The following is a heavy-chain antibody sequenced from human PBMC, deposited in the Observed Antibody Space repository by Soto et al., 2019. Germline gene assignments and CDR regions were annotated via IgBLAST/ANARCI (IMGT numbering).Heavy chain of an antibody. D-gene: IGHD2-8*01. CDR3: ASHAIFLADDAFDI. CDR2: ISSSSSYI. J-gene: IGHJ3*02. CDR1: GFTFSSYS. Sequence: GGSLRLSCAASGFTFSSYSMNWVRQAPGKGLEWVSSISSSSSYIYYADSVKGRFTISRDNAKNSLYLQMNSLRAEDTAVYSWASHAIFLADDAFDIWGQGTMVTVSS. V-gene: IGHV3-21*01.